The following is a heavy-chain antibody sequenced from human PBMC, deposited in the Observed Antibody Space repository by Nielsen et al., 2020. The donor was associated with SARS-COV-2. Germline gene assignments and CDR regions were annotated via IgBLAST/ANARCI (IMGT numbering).Heavy chain of an antibody. Sequence: SLNISCSSSGFTFSSYSMNWVRQAPGKVLEWVSYISSSSSTIYYADSVKGRFTISRDNAKNSLYLQMNSLRAEDTAVYYCARPNFDYWGQGTLVTVSS. V-gene: IGHV3-48*01. CDR3: ARPNFDY. J-gene: IGHJ4*02. CDR1: GFTFSSYS. CDR2: ISSSSSTI.